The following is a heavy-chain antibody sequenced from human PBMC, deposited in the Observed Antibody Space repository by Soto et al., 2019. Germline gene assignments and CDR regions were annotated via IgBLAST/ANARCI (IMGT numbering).Heavy chain of an antibody. CDR2: IYYSGST. CDR3: ASIYYDSSGYIGRLVSWYFDL. D-gene: IGHD3-22*01. J-gene: IGHJ2*01. V-gene: IGHV4-39*01. Sequence: SETLSLTCTVSGGSISSSSYYWGWIRQPPGKGLEWIGSIYYSGSTYYNPSLKSRVTISVDTSKNQFSLKLSSVTAADTAVYYCASIYYDSSGYIGRLVSWYFDLWGRGTLVTVSS. CDR1: GGSISSSSYY.